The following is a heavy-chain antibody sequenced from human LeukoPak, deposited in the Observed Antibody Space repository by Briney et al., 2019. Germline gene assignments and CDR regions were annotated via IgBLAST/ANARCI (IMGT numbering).Heavy chain of an antibody. CDR3: ARGNYHAMDV. V-gene: IGHV3-53*01. J-gene: IGHJ6*02. CDR2: IYSDGST. CDR1: GFTVSNNY. Sequence: GGSLRLSCAASGFTVSNNYMSWVRQAPGKGLEWVSVIYSDGSTYFADSVKGRFTISRDNAKNTVYLQMNSLRAEDTAVYYCARGNYHAMDVWGQGTTVTVSS.